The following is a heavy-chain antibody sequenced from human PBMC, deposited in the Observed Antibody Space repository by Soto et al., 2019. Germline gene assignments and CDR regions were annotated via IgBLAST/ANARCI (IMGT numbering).Heavy chain of an antibody. CDR2: ISSSSSYI. CDR1: GFTFSSYT. D-gene: IGHD1-20*01. CDR3: ARILIIGTTRRSCFDY. Sequence: PGGSLRLSCAASGFTFSSYTMNWVRQAPGKGLEWVSSISSSSSYIYYADSVKGRFTISRDNAKNSLYLQMNGLRAEDTAVYYCARILIIGTTRRSCFDYWRQGPLVTASS. V-gene: IGHV3-21*01. J-gene: IGHJ4*02.